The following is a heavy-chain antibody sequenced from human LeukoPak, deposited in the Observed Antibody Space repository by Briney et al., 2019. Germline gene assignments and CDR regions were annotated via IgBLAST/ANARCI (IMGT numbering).Heavy chain of an antibody. V-gene: IGHV4-31*03. J-gene: IGHJ4*02. Sequence: PSQTLSLTCTVSGGSISSGGYYWSWIRQHPGKGLEWIGYIYYSGSTYYNPSLKSRVTISVDTSKNQFSLKLSSVTAAATAVYYCSRVADSRCWYWGLFDFWGQGNLVTVSS. D-gene: IGHD6-13*01. CDR3: SRVADSRCWYWGLFDF. CDR2: IYYSGST. CDR1: GGSISSGGYY.